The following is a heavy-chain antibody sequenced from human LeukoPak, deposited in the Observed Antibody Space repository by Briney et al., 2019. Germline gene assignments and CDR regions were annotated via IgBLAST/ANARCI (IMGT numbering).Heavy chain of an antibody. D-gene: IGHD2-21*02. Sequence: PSETLSLTCTVCGGSISSSSYYWGWIRQPPGKGLEWIGSIYYSGSTYYNPSLKSRVTISVDTSKNQFSLKLSSVTAADMAVYYCARGATAIENWFDPWGQGTLVTVSS. V-gene: IGHV4-39*07. J-gene: IGHJ5*02. CDR2: IYYSGST. CDR1: GGSISSSSYY. CDR3: ARGATAIENWFDP.